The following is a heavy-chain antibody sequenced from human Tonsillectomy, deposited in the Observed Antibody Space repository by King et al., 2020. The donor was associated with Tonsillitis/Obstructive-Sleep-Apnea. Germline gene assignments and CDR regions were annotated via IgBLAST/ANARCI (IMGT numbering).Heavy chain of an antibody. D-gene: IGHD6-19*01. V-gene: IGHV3-30*01. CDR2: ISDDGTNK. Sequence: VQLVESGGGVVQPGRSLRLSCAASEFIFRNYAMHWVRQAPGKGLEWVAVISDDGTNKYYADSVKGRFTISRDNSKNTLYLQMNSLTTEDTAVFYCAKDLDHFGSGPLWGHWGQGTLVTVSS. J-gene: IGHJ4*02. CDR1: EFIFRNYA. CDR3: AKDLDHFGSGPLWGH.